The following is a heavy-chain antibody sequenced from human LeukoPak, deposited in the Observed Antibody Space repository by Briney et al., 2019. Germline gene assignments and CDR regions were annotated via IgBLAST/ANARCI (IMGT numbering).Heavy chain of an antibody. J-gene: IGHJ4*02. Sequence: GESLKISCKGSGYSFTNYWIGWVRQMPGKGLEWMGIIYPGNSNTRYSPSFQGQVTISADKSISTAYLQWSSLKASDIAMYYCARCYNILTGYYPLSNWGQGTLVTVSS. CDR3: ARCYNILTGYYPLSN. CDR1: GYSFTNYW. V-gene: IGHV5-51*01. D-gene: IGHD3-9*01. CDR2: IYPGNSNT.